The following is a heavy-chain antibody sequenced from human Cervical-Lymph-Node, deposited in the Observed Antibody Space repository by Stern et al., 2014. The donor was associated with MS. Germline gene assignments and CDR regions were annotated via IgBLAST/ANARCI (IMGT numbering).Heavy chain of an antibody. CDR2: VYPGDSAT. Sequence: EVQLVESGAEAKKPGEDLKISCKVYGDTLTNYWIAWVRQTPGKGLEWMGIVYPGDSATIYSPSFQGQFTISADKSINSVYLQWSSLRASDSAIYYCARHAASGHNVHDWHFDLWGQGTLVTVSS. D-gene: IGHD5/OR15-5a*01. CDR3: ARHAASGHNVHDWHFDL. J-gene: IGHJ4*02. V-gene: IGHV5-51*01. CDR1: GDTLTNYW.